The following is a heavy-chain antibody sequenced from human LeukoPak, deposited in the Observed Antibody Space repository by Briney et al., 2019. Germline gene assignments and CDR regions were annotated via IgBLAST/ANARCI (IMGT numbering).Heavy chain of an antibody. D-gene: IGHD6-13*01. J-gene: IGHJ4*02. CDR1: GGTFSSYA. CDR3: ARAQYSNSWYPDY. V-gene: IGHV1-69*05. Sequence: SVKVSCKASGGTFSSYAISWVRQAPGQGLEWMGRIIPIFGTANYAQKFQGRVTITTDESTSTAYMELSSLRSEDTAVYYCARAQYSNSWYPDYWGQGTLVTVSS. CDR2: IIPIFGTA.